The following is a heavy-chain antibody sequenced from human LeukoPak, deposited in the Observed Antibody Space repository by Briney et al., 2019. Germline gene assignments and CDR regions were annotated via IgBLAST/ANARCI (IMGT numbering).Heavy chain of an antibody. CDR2: ISAYNGNT. Sequence: ASVKVSCKASGYTFTSYGISWVRQAPGQGLEWMGWISAYNGNTNYAQKLQGRVTMTTDTSTSTAYMELRSLRSDDTAVYYCARDREGCGGYCRGGSSNGYWGQGTLVTVSS. V-gene: IGHV1-18*04. D-gene: IGHD2-15*01. J-gene: IGHJ4*02. CDR1: GYTFTSYG. CDR3: ARDREGCGGYCRGGSSNGY.